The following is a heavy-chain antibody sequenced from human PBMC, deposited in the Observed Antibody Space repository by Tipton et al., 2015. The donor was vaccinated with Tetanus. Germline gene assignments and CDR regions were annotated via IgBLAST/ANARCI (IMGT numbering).Heavy chain of an antibody. CDR3: AKDLSXNIGFDX. V-gene: IGHV3-23*01. CDR1: GFTXXSYX. Sequence: SLRLSCAASGFTXXSYXXXWVXXXPGXXLEWVASITASGGGAYYADSVKGRFIXXRDNXRNTVYLQMXSLRADDTAVYYCAKDLSXNIGFDXWGRGXLVXXSS. D-gene: IGHD1/OR15-1a*01. J-gene: IGHJ2*01. CDR2: ITASGGGA.